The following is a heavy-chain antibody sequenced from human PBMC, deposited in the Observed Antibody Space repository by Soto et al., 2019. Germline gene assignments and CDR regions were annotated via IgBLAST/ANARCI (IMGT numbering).Heavy chain of an antibody. D-gene: IGHD4-4*01. CDR1: GGSIRNFY. CDR3: ARSNYSPYYFDY. V-gene: IGHV4-59*01. J-gene: IGHJ4*02. Sequence: SETLSLTCTVSGGSIRNFYWSWIRQPPGKGLEWIGYIYYSGSANYNPSLKSRVTISVDTSKNQFSLKLSSVTAADTAVYYCARSNYSPYYFDYWGQGTLVTVSS. CDR2: IYYSGSA.